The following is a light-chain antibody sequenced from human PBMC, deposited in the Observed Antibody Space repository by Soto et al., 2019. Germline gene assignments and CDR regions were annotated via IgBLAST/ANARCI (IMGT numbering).Light chain of an antibody. Sequence: QSVLTQPPSVSGAPGQRVTISCTGSSSNIGAGYDVHWYQQLPGTAPKLLIYGNSNRPSGVPDRFSGSKSGTSASLAITGLQAEYEADYYCQSDDSSLSAYVVFGGGTKLTVL. J-gene: IGLJ2*01. CDR3: QSDDSSLSAYVV. V-gene: IGLV1-40*01. CDR1: SSNIGAGYD. CDR2: GNS.